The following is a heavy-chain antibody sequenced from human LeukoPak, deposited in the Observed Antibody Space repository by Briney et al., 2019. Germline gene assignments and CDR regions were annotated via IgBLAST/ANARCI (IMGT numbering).Heavy chain of an antibody. Sequence: RASVKVSCKASGYTFTSYGISWVRQAPGQGLEWMGWISAYNGNTNYAQKLQGRVTMTTDTSTSTAHMELRSLRSDDTVVYYCARGAVAGSSNLDYWGQGTLVTVSS. CDR3: ARGAVAGSSNLDY. J-gene: IGHJ4*02. D-gene: IGHD6-19*01. V-gene: IGHV1-18*01. CDR2: ISAYNGNT. CDR1: GYTFTSYG.